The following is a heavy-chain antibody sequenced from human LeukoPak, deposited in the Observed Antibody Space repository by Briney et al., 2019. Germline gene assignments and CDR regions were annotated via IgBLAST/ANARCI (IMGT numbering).Heavy chain of an antibody. CDR2: IFNSGNT. V-gene: IGHV4-31*03. CDR3: ARGRAWNYPHYYFDY. CDR1: GDSISSGGNY. J-gene: IGHJ4*02. Sequence: SSETLSLTCTVSGDSISSGGNYWSWIRQHPGKDLEWIGYIFNSGNTYYNPSLESRVTISVDTSKNQLSLKLSSVTAADTAVYYCARGRAWNYPHYYFDYWGQGTLVTVSS. D-gene: IGHD1-7*01.